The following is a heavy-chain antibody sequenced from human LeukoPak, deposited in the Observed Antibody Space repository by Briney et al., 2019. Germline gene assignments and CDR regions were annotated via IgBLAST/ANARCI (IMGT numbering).Heavy chain of an antibody. CDR2: ISGNGNTI. CDR1: GFTFSNYE. Sequence: PGGSLRLSCAASGFTFSNYEMNWVRQAPGKGLEWLSYISGNGNTIYYADSVKGRFTISRDNAKNSLYLQMNSLRAEDTAVYYCARDSGSYFWGQGTLVTVSS. V-gene: IGHV3-48*03. J-gene: IGHJ4*02. D-gene: IGHD1-26*01. CDR3: ARDSGSYF.